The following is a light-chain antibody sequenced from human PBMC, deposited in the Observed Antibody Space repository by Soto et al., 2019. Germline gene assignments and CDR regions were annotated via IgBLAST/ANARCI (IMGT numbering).Light chain of an antibody. CDR3: QQNYITPWT. J-gene: IGKJ1*01. Sequence: DIQMTQTPSSLSASIGDRVTITCRASQTVHTYLHWYQQKPGKAPKLLIYAASNLQSGVPSRFSGSGSGTNFTLTISSLQPEDFATYYCQQNYITPWTFGQGTKV. CDR2: AAS. CDR1: QTVHTY. V-gene: IGKV1-39*01.